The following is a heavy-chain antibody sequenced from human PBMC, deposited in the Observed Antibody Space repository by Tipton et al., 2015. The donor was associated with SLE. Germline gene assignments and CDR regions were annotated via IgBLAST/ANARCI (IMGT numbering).Heavy chain of an antibody. Sequence: GLVKPSETLSLSCTVSGGSISRHSWNWVRQAPGKGLEWLGYFHYSGETNYNPSLKSRLTMSLDTSKNQLSLKLTSVTAADTAVYYCARAELGDYYYGMDVWGQGTSVTVS. CDR2: FHYSGET. V-gene: IGHV4-59*11. J-gene: IGHJ6*02. CDR3: ARAELGDYYYGMDV. D-gene: IGHD1-26*01. CDR1: GGSISRHS.